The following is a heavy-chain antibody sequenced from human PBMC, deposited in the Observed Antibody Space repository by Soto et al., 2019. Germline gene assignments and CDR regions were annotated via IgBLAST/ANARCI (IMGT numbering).Heavy chain of an antibody. CDR3: ARGFAIGWYTYYFDY. V-gene: IGHV4-28*03. J-gene: IGHJ4*02. Sequence: SETLSLTCAVSGYSISSSNWWGWIRQPPGKGLEWIGYIYYTGSTNYNPSLKSRVTMSVDTSKNQFSLKLNSVTAADTAVYYCARGFAIGWYTYYFDYWGQGPLVTVSS. CDR1: GYSISSSNW. CDR2: IYYTGST. D-gene: IGHD6-19*01.